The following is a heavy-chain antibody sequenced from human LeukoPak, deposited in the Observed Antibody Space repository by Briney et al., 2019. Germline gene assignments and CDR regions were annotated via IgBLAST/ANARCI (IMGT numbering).Heavy chain of an antibody. D-gene: IGHD6-19*01. J-gene: IGHJ4*02. Sequence: ASVKVSCKASGYTFTSYYMHWVRQAPGQWLEWMGIINPSGGSTSCAQKFQGRVTMTRDTSTSTVYMELSSLRSEDTAVYYCARLDSSGWLVDYWGQGTLVTVSS. V-gene: IGHV1-46*01. CDR2: INPSGGST. CDR3: ARLDSSGWLVDY. CDR1: GYTFTSYY.